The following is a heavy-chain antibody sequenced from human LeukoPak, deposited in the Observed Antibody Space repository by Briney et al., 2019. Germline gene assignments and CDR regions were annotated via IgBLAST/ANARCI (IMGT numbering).Heavy chain of an antibody. CDR2: ITTTDTTK. D-gene: IGHD2-8*01. Sequence: GGSLRLSCAASGFTFSSYEMNWVSQGPGKGLEWISYITTTDTTKYYTDSVKGRFIISRDNAKNTLYLQMNSLRAEDTAVYFCGRGGNGIDIWGQGTTVIVSS. CDR1: GFTFSSYE. V-gene: IGHV3-48*03. J-gene: IGHJ3*02. CDR3: GRGGNGIDI.